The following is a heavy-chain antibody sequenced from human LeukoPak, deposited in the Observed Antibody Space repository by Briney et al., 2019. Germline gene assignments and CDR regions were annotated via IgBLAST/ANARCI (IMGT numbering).Heavy chain of an antibody. CDR3: ARGTNSGYYSDY. J-gene: IGHJ4*02. V-gene: IGHV3-21*01. D-gene: IGHD3-22*01. CDR2: ISSSSSYI. CDR1: GFTFSSYS. Sequence: GSLRLSCAASGFTFSSYSMKWVRQAPGKGLEWVSSISSSSSYIYYADSVKGRFTISRDNAKNSLYLQMNSLRAEDTAVYYCARGTNSGYYSDYWGQGTLVTVSS.